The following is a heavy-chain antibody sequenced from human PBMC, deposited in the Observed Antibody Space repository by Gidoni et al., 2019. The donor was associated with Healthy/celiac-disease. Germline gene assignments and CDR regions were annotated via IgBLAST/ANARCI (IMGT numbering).Heavy chain of an antibody. CDR1: GFTFSSYS. CDR3: ARAPSQWLEMGDYYYGMDV. CDR2: ISSSSSTI. D-gene: IGHD6-19*01. J-gene: IGHJ6*02. Sequence: EVQLVESGGGLVQLGGSLRLSCAASGFTFSSYSMNWVRQAPGKGLEWVSYISSSSSTIYYADSVKGRFTISRDNAKNSLYLQMNSLRDEDTAVYYCARAPSQWLEMGDYYYGMDVWGQGTTVTVSS. V-gene: IGHV3-48*02.